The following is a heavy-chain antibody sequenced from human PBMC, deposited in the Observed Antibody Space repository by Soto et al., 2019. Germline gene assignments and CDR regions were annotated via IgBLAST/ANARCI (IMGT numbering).Heavy chain of an antibody. CDR2: IYDNGTT. CDR3: VRPLPSGRNYGLDV. D-gene: IGHD3-10*01. Sequence: EVRLVESGGGLIQPGGSLRLSCAASGLTVSNAYMAWVRQAPGMGLEWVSVIYDNGTTYYADSVKGRFTISRDTSTNTLSLQMDSLRAEDTAVYYCVRPLPSGRNYGLDVWGQGTTVTVSS. V-gene: IGHV3-53*01. J-gene: IGHJ6*02. CDR1: GLTVSNAY.